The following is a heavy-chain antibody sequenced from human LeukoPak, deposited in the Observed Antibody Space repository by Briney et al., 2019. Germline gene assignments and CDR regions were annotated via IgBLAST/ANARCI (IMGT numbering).Heavy chain of an antibody. V-gene: IGHV1-69*13. CDR3: ALGDYYYGMDV. CDR2: IIPIFGTA. J-gene: IGHJ6*02. CDR1: GGTFSSYA. D-gene: IGHD3-16*01. Sequence: SVTVSCKASGGTFSSYAISWVRQAPGQGLEWMGGIIPIFGTANYAQKFQGRVTITADESTSTAYMELSSLRPEDTAVYYCALGDYYYGMDVWGQGTTVTVSS.